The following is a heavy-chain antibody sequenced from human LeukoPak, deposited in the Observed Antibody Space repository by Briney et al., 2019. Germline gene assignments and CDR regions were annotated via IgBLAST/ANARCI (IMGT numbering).Heavy chain of an antibody. Sequence: GGSLRLSCAASGFTVSSNYMSWVRQAPGKGLEWVSVIYSGGSTYYADSVKGRFTISRDNSKNTLYHQMNSLRAEDTAVYYCARARLWFGELLRYYFDYWGQGTLVTVSS. D-gene: IGHD3-10*01. CDR1: GFTVSSNY. CDR2: IYSGGST. J-gene: IGHJ4*02. CDR3: ARARLWFGELLRYYFDY. V-gene: IGHV3-66*01.